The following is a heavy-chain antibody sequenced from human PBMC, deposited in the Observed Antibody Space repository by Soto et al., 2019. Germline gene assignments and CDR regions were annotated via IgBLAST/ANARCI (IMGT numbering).Heavy chain of an antibody. D-gene: IGHD2-2*01. Sequence: QVQLVQSGAEVKKAGASVKVSCKASGYTFTLYYIHWVRQAPGQGLEWMGLINPIDGTTTYAQRSQGNVNKTRDTSTTSVYRGLSTLRFEDTAVFFCARGGGTSCYVPGGQGPLATASS. J-gene: IGHJ5*02. CDR3: ARGGGTSCYVP. CDR1: GYTFTLYY. V-gene: IGHV1-46*01. CDR2: INPIDGTT.